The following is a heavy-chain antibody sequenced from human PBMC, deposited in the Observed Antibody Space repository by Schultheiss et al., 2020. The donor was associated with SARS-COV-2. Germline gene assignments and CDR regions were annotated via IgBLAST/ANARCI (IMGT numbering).Heavy chain of an antibody. CDR2: IYYSGST. CDR1: GGSISSYY. D-gene: IGHD5-12*01. V-gene: IGHV4-59*08. CDR3: ARRYSGYDYWFDP. J-gene: IGHJ5*02. Sequence: SETLSLTCTVSGGSISSYYWSWIRQPPGKGLEWIGYIYYSGSTNYNPSLKSRVTMSVDTSKNQFSLKLSSVTAADTAVYYCARRYSGYDYWFDPWGQGTLVTVSS.